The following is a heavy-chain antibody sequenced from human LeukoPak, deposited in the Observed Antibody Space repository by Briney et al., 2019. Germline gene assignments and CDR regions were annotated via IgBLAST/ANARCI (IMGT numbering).Heavy chain of an antibody. J-gene: IGHJ4*02. D-gene: IGHD4-17*01. CDR2: TPYHGVSR. V-gene: IGHV3-30*02. Sequence: GGFLRLSCAASGFIFGSYGMHWVRQAPVKGLEWVAFTPYHGVSRYYTESVKGRFTISRDNSKSTLYLQMNSLRIEDTAVYYCAKDRHGDYTSDYWGQGTLVIVSS. CDR1: GFIFGSYG. CDR3: AKDRHGDYTSDY.